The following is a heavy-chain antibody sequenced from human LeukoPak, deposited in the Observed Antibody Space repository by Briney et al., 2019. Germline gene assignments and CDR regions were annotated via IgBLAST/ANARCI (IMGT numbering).Heavy chain of an antibody. Sequence: GASVKVSCKASGYTFTYYYIHWVRQAPGQGLEWMGTIYCGPGSTTYPQKFQGRVTMTRDTSTTTVYMEVNSLRSEDTAIYYCGLGYSYAPHLYGGQGTLVTVS. V-gene: IGHV1-46*01. CDR2: IYCGPGST. J-gene: IGHJ4*02. CDR1: GYTFTYYY. CDR3: GLGYSYAPHLY. D-gene: IGHD5-18*01.